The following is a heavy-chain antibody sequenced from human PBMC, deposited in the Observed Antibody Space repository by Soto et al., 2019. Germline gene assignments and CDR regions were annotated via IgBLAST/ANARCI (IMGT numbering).Heavy chain of an antibody. V-gene: IGHV2-5*02. J-gene: IGHJ4*02. CDR1: GFSLSSTMMA. D-gene: IGHD6-19*01. CDR2: IYWDDDK. Sequence: QITLKESGPALVKPTQTLTLTCTFSGFSLSSTMMAVGWIRQPPGNALEWLALIYWDDDKRYSPFLKSRLTISKDTSKNQVVLTMSNMDSVDTGRYYCAHIVVAGLGYYFDYWGQGTLVTVSS. CDR3: AHIVVAGLGYYFDY.